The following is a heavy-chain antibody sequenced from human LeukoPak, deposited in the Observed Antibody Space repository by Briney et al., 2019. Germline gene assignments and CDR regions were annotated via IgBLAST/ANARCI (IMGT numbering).Heavy chain of an antibody. J-gene: IGHJ6*03. CDR3: ASFGPREGYYYYYMDV. CDR2: INPNSGGT. Sequence: ASVKVSCKASGGTFSSYAISWVRQAPGQGLEWMGRINPNSGGTNYAQKFQGRVTMTRDTSISTAYMELSRLRSDDTAVYYCASFGPREGYYYYYMDVWGKGTTVTVSS. CDR1: GGTFSSYA. D-gene: IGHD1-26*01. V-gene: IGHV1-2*06.